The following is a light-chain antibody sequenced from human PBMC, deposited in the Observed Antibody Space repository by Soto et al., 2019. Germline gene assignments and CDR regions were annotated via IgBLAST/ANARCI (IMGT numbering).Light chain of an antibody. CDR1: QSISSY. Sequence: DIQMTQSPSSLSASVGDRLTITCRASQSISSYLNWYQQKPGSAPKLLIYAASRLQSGVPSRFGGSGSGTEFTLTISRLQPEDLATYYCQQSYSFPHTFGQGPKLEIQ. CDR2: AAS. V-gene: IGKV1-39*01. CDR3: QQSYSFPHT. J-gene: IGKJ2*01.